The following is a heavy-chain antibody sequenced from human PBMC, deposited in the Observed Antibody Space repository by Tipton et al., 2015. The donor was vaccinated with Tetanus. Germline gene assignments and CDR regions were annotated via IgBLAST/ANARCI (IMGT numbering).Heavy chain of an antibody. CDR3: ARCLDQYKSGNY. Sequence: TLSLTCAVSIGSINSGSYHWDWIRQPPGQGLEWIGENHPSGSNNYNPSLKSRVPISVDTYENQLSLKLRSVTAADTALYYCARCLDQYKSGNYWGQGTLVSVSS. CDR1: IGSINSGSYH. D-gene: IGHD1-1*01. J-gene: IGHJ4*02. CDR2: NHPSGSN. V-gene: IGHV4-39*07.